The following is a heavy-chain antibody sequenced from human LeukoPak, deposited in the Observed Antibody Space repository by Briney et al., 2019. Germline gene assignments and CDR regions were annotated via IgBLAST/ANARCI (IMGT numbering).Heavy chain of an antibody. J-gene: IGHJ4*02. CDR2: INPNTGGT. CDR1: GGTFSSYA. Sequence: ASVKVSCKASGGTFSSYAISWVRQAPGQGLEWMGWINPNTGGTNCPQKFQGRVTMTRDTSISTAYMELSGLRSDDTAVYYCAREASPGHFDYWGQGTLVTVPS. V-gene: IGHV1-2*02. CDR3: AREASPGHFDY.